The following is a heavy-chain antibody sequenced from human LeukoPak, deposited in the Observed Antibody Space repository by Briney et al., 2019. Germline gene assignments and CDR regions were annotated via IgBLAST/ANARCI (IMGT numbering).Heavy chain of an antibody. CDR2: VKPDSGDT. J-gene: IGHJ4*02. CDR3: AKHLWFGDTGYFDS. Sequence: ASVKVSRKASGYTFTDYYIQWLRQAPGQGPEWMGWVKPDSGDTYYAQKLQGRFTMTRDTSISTAFMELSMLTSADTAVYYCAKHLWFGDTGYFDSWGQGTLVVVSS. CDR1: GYTFTDYY. D-gene: IGHD3-10*01. V-gene: IGHV1-2*02.